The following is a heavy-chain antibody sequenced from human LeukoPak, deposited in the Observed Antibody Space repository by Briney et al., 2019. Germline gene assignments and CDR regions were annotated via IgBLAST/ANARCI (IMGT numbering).Heavy chain of an antibody. Sequence: GRSLRLSCAASGFTFSSYAMHWVRQAPGKGLEWMAVISYDGSNKYYADSVKGRFTISRDNSKNTLYLQMNSLRAEDTAVYYCARQRLGYCSGGSCYSSHNWFDPWGQGTLVTVSS. CDR1: GFTFSSYA. CDR2: ISYDGSNK. V-gene: IGHV3-30-3*01. CDR3: ARQRLGYCSGGSCYSSHNWFDP. J-gene: IGHJ5*02. D-gene: IGHD2-15*01.